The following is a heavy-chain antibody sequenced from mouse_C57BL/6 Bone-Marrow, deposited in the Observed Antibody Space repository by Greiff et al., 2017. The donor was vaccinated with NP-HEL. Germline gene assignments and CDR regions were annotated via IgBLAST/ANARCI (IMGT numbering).Heavy chain of an antibody. V-gene: IGHV1-80*01. CDR2: IYPGDGDT. CDR1: GYAFSSYW. CDR3: ARGGGNYRYYGV. J-gene: IGHJ1*03. D-gene: IGHD2-1*01. Sequence: VMLVESGAELVKPGASVKISCTASGYAFSSYWMNWVKQRPGKGLEWIGQIYPGDGDTNYNGKFKGKVTLTADKSSSTAYMQLSSLTSEDAAVYFCARGGGNYRYYGVWGTGTTVTASS.